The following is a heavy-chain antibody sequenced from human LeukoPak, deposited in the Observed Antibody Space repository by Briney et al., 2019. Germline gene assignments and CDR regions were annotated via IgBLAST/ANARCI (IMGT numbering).Heavy chain of an antibody. CDR1: GFTFSSYN. J-gene: IGHJ4*02. Sequence: GGSLRLSCAASGFTFSSYNMNWVRQAPGKGLEWVSSISSSSSYMYYADSVKGRFTISRDNAKNSLYPQMNSLRAEDTAVYYCARDPSRATDYWGQGTLVTVSS. CDR2: ISSSSSYM. V-gene: IGHV3-21*01. CDR3: ARDPSRATDY.